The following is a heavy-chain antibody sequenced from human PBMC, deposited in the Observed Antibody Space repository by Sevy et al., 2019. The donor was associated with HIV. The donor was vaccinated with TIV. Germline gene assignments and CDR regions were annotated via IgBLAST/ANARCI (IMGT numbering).Heavy chain of an antibody. V-gene: IGHV3-74*01. Sequence: GESLKISCAASGFTFSSYWMHWVRQAPGKGLVWVSRINSDGSSTNYADSVKGRFTISRDNAKNTLYLQVNSLRAEDTAVYYCASDKTLFVYWGQGTLVTFSS. CDR1: GFTFSSYW. CDR2: INSDGSST. CDR3: ASDKTLFVY. J-gene: IGHJ4*02.